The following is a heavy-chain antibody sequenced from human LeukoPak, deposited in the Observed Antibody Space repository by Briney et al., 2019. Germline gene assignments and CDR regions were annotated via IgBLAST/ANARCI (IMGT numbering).Heavy chain of an antibody. CDR1: GDSFSSYH. J-gene: IGHJ4*02. V-gene: IGHV4-59*01. D-gene: IGHD6-19*01. CDR2: ISSSGST. Sequence: TSETLSLTCTVSGDSFSSYHWSWLRQPPGKGLEWIGYISSSGSTSYNPSLETRLTISVDTSKNQFSLKLSSVTAADTAVYYCARDTTVASGMQFWGQGALVTVSS. CDR3: ARDTTVASGMQF.